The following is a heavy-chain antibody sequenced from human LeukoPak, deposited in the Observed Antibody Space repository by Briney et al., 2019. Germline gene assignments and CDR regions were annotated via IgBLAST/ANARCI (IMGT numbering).Heavy chain of an antibody. Sequence: GGSLRLSCAASGFTFDDYAMHWVRQAPGKGLEWVSGISWNSGSIGYADSVKGRFTISRDNAKNSLYLQMNSLRAEDTAVFYCVKDRGSRSSYYYYGMDVRGQGTTVTVSS. CDR2: ISWNSGSI. D-gene: IGHD1-26*01. CDR1: GFTFDDYA. V-gene: IGHV3-9*01. CDR3: VKDRGSRSSYYYYGMDV. J-gene: IGHJ6*02.